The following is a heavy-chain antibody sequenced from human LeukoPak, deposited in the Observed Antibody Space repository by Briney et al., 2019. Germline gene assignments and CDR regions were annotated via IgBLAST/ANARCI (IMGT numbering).Heavy chain of an antibody. CDR2: ISYDGSNK. CDR1: GFTFSSYG. D-gene: IGHD2-21*01. J-gene: IGHJ4*02. CDR3: AKAILLRGRIDY. Sequence: GGSLRLSCAASGFTFSSYGMHWVRQAPGKGLEWVAVISYDGSNKYYADSVKGRFTISRDNSKNTLYLQMNSLRAEETAVYYCAKAILLRGRIDYWGQGTLVTVSS. V-gene: IGHV3-30*18.